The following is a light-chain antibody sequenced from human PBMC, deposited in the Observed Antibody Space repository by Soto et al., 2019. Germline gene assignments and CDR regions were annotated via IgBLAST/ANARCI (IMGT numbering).Light chain of an antibody. J-gene: IGLJ1*01. CDR3: SSYTSDNRDYV. CDR2: EVR. CDR1: SSDVGAYTS. Sequence: QSALTQPAPVSGSPGQSITISCAGSSSDVGAYTSVSWYQQHPGKAPKLIIYEVRNRPSGVSRRFSGSKSGNTASLTISGLQAEDEAHYYCSSYTSDNRDYVFGTGTKLTVL. V-gene: IGLV2-14*01.